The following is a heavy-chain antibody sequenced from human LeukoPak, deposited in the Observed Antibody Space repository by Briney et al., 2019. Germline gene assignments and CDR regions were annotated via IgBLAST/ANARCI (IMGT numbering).Heavy chain of an antibody. V-gene: IGHV3-30*03. D-gene: IGHD6-13*01. J-gene: IGHJ4*02. CDR1: GFTFSSYG. CDR2: ISYDGSNK. Sequence: GGSLRLSCAASGFTFSSYGMHWVRQAPGKGLEWVAVISYDGSNKYYADSVKGRFTISGDNSKNTLYLQMNSLRAEDTAVYYCARDPIAANDRPFGYWGQGTLVTVSS. CDR3: ARDPIAANDRPFGY.